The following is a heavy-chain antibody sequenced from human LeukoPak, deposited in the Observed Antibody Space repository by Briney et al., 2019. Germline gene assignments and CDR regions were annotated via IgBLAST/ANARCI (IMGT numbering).Heavy chain of an antibody. CDR3: AREWGYDFWSGYYTNAFDI. V-gene: IGHV1-69*13. D-gene: IGHD3-3*01. CDR1: GGTFSSYA. CDR2: IIPIFGTA. Sequence: SAKVSCKASGGTFSSYAISWVRQAPGQGLEWMGGIIPIFGTANYAQKFQGRVTITADESTSTAYMELSSLRSEDTAVYYCAREWGYDFWSGYYTNAFDIWGQGTMVTVSS. J-gene: IGHJ3*02.